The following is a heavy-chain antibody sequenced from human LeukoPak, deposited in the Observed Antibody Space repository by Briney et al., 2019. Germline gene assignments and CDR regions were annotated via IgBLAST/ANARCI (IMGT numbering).Heavy chain of an antibody. Sequence: HPGGSLRLSCAASGFTFSRYWMSWVRQGQGKGLEWVATINQDGSGEYYVDSVKGRFTISRDNAKNSLYLQISGLRAEDTAVYHCARKLYYYDTSPAGWFDPWGQGTLVTVS. CDR2: INQDGSGE. J-gene: IGHJ5*02. V-gene: IGHV3-7*01. CDR1: GFTFSRYW. D-gene: IGHD3-22*01. CDR3: ARKLYYYDTSPAGWFDP.